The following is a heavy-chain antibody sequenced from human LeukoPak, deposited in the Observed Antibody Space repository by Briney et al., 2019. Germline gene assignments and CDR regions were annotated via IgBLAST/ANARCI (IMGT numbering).Heavy chain of an antibody. Sequence: GGSLRLSCAASGFTFDDYAMHWVRQAPGKGLEWVSGISWNSGSIVYADSVKGRFTFSRDNSKNALYLQMNSLRGEDTAVYYCAKGSMTSSWTSDCWGQGTLVTVSS. V-gene: IGHV3-9*01. CDR2: ISWNSGSI. CDR1: GFTFDDYA. CDR3: AKGSMTSSWTSDC. D-gene: IGHD6-13*01. J-gene: IGHJ4*02.